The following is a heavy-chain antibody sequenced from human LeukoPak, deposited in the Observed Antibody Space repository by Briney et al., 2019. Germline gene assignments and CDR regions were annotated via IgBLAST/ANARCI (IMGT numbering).Heavy chain of an antibody. Sequence: GGSLRLSCAAPGFTFSSYAMHWVRQAPGKGLEWVAVISYDGSNKYYADSVKGRFTISRDNSKNTLYLQMNSLRAEDTAVYYCARVGLQQLVFDYWGQGTLVTVSS. J-gene: IGHJ4*02. CDR2: ISYDGSNK. D-gene: IGHD6-13*01. CDR3: ARVGLQQLVFDY. CDR1: GFTFSSYA. V-gene: IGHV3-30*04.